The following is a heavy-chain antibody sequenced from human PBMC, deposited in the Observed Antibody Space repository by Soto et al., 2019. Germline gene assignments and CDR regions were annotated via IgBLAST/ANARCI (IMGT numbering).Heavy chain of an antibody. V-gene: IGHV4-34*01. J-gene: IGHJ4*02. CDR1: GGSFSGYY. Sequence: SETLSLTCAVYGGSFSGYYWSWIRQPPGKGLEWIGEINHSGSTKYNPSLKSRVTISVDTSKNQFSLKLSSVTAADTAVYYCARWGTQWLATFDYWGQGALVTVSS. CDR2: INHSGST. D-gene: IGHD6-19*01. CDR3: ARWGTQWLATFDY.